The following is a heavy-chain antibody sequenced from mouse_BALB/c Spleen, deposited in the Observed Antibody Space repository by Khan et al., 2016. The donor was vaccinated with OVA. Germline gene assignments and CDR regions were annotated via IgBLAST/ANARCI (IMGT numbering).Heavy chain of an antibody. V-gene: IGHV3-2*02. Sequence: VQLKQSGPGLVKPSQSLSLTCTVTGYSITSEYTWNWIRQFPGNKLEWMGFISYSGNTRYNPSLKSRISITRDTSKNQFFLQLNSVTSEDTATYYDARKDYYDYDPFPYWGQGTLVTVSA. J-gene: IGHJ3*01. CDR1: GYSITSEYT. CDR2: ISYSGNT. CDR3: ARKDYYDYDPFPY. D-gene: IGHD2-4*01.